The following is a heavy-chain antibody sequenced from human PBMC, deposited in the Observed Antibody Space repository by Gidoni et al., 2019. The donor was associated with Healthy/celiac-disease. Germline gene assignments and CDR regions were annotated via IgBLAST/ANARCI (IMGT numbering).Heavy chain of an antibody. V-gene: IGHV3-49*03. CDR2: IRSKPYSETT. J-gene: IGHJ6*02. D-gene: IGHD1-26*01. CDR1: GFTLGDYA. Sequence: EVDLVESGGGLVQPGRSLRLSCTTSGFTLGDYAMSWFRQAPGKGLEWVGFIRSKPYSETTEYAASVKGRFTISRDDSESTAYLQMNSLKTDDTAVYYCIRGGAGFTDFYGMDVWGHGTTVTVS. CDR3: IRGGAGFTDFYGMDV.